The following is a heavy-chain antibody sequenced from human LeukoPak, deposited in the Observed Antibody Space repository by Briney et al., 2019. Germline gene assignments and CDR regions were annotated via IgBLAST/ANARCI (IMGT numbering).Heavy chain of an antibody. D-gene: IGHD2-8*01. V-gene: IGHV3-30*02. CDR1: GFTFSSYG. CDR3: AKGRRMAYYYMDV. J-gene: IGHJ6*03. CDR2: IRYDGSNK. Sequence: GGSLRLSCAASGFTFSSYGMHWVRQAPGKVLEWVAFIRYDGSNKYYADSVKGRFTISRDNSKNTLHLQMNSLRAEDTAVYYCAKGRRMAYYYMDVWGKGTTVTVSS.